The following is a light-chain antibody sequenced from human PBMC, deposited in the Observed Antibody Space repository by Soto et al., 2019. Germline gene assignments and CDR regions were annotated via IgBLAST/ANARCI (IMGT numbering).Light chain of an antibody. CDR1: SSNIGSRT. CDR2: SNN. Sequence: QSVLTQPNSASGTPGQRVTISCSGSSSNIGSRTVNWYQQLPGTAPKVLIYSNNQRPSGVPDRFSGSKSGTSASLAITGLQSEDDADYYCAAWDDSLSAWVFGGGTKLTVL. CDR3: AAWDDSLSAWV. J-gene: IGLJ3*02. V-gene: IGLV1-44*01.